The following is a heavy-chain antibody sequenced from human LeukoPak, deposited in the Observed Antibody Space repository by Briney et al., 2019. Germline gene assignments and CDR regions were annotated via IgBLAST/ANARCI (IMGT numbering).Heavy chain of an antibody. V-gene: IGHV4-59*01. J-gene: IGHJ5*02. CDR3: ARGPYDFWSGYPNWFDP. D-gene: IGHD3-3*01. CDR1: GGSISSYY. Sequence: SETLSLTCTVSGGSISSYYWSWIRQPPGKGLEWIGYIYYSGSTNYNPSLKSRVTISVGTSKNQFSLKLSSVTAADTAVYYCARGPYDFWSGYPNWFDPWGQGTLVTVSS. CDR2: IYYSGST.